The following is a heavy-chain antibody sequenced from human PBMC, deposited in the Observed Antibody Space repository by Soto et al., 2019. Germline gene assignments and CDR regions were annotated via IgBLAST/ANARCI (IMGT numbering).Heavy chain of an antibody. J-gene: IGHJ6*03. Sequence: ASVKVSCKASGYTFTSYDINWVRQATGQGLEWMGWMNPNSGNTGYAQKFQGRVTMTRNTSISTAYMELSSLRSEDTAVYYCARVRSGVPAANIPLKKYYYYMDVWGKGTTVTVSS. V-gene: IGHV1-8*01. CDR2: MNPNSGNT. D-gene: IGHD2-2*01. CDR1: GYTFTSYD. CDR3: ARVRSGVPAANIPLKKYYYYMDV.